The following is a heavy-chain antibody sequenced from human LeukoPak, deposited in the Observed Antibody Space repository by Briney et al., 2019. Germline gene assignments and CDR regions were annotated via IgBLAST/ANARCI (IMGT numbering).Heavy chain of an antibody. CDR1: GLTLSREG. V-gene: IGHV3-30*03. CDR3: ARDIGGLDGDGLDY. CDR2: ISSDENNK. J-gene: IGHJ4*02. D-gene: IGHD4-17*01. Sequence: QSGRSLRLSCVASGLTLSREGLHWVRQAPGKGLEWVAVISSDENNKYYANSVKGRFTISRDNSKNTLYLQMGSLRPEDTAVYYCARDIGGLDGDGLDYWGQGTLVTVSS.